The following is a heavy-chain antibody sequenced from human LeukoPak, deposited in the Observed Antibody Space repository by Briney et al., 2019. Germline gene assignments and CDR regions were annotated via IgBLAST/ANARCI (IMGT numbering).Heavy chain of an antibody. D-gene: IGHD5-18*01. J-gene: IGHJ4*02. CDR1: GASISSYY. CDR3: ARGMRGYSYGYYDY. Sequence: SETLSLTCTVSGASISSYYWSWLRQPAGKGLEWIGRIYTSGSTNYNPSLKSRVTISVDTSKNQFSLKLSSVTAADTAVYYCARGMRGYSYGYYDYWGQGTLVTVSS. V-gene: IGHV4-4*07. CDR2: IYTSGST.